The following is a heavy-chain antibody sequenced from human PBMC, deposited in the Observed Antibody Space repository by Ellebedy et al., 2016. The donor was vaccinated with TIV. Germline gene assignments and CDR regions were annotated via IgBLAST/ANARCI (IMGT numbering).Heavy chain of an antibody. CDR2: IYYSGTT. Sequence: SETLSLTCTVSGGSISSYYWSWIRQPPGKGLEFIGYIYYSGTTYYNPSLNSRVTISMDASRSQFSLKLRSVTAADTAVYYCARGGIAAAGTIWFDPWGQGTLVTVSS. CDR1: GGSISSYY. CDR3: ARGGIAAAGTIWFDP. J-gene: IGHJ5*02. D-gene: IGHD6-13*01. V-gene: IGHV4-59*01.